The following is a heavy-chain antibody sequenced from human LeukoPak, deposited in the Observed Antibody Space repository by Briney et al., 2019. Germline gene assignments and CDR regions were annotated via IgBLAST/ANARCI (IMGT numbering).Heavy chain of an antibody. Sequence: SETLSLTCAVSGGSISSGGYSWSWIRQPPGKGLEWIGYIYHSGSTYYNPSLKSRVTISVDRSKNQFSLKLSSVTAADTAVYYCARGGATMVRGVTPPTRFDYWGQGTLVTVSS. CDR2: IYHSGST. J-gene: IGHJ4*02. CDR3: ARGGATMVRGVTPPTRFDY. D-gene: IGHD3-10*01. CDR1: GGSISSGGYS. V-gene: IGHV4-30-2*01.